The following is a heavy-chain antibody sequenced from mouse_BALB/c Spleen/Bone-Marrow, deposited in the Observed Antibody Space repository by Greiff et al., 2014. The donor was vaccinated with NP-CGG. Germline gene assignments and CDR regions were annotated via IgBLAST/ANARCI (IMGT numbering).Heavy chain of an antibody. J-gene: IGHJ1*01. V-gene: IGHV1-14*01. Sequence: LVESGPELVKPGTSVKMFCKASGYTFTSYVMHWVKQKPGQGLEWIGYIIPYNDGTKYNEKFEGKATLTSDKSSSTAYMELSSLTSEDSAVYYCASHDGYYVGWYFDVWGAGTTVTVSS. CDR2: IIPYNDGT. CDR3: ASHDGYYVGWYFDV. D-gene: IGHD2-3*01. CDR1: GYTFTSYV.